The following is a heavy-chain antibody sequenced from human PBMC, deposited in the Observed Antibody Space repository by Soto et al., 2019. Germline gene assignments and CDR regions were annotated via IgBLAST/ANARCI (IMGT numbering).Heavy chain of an antibody. D-gene: IGHD3-10*01. Sequence: GGRWISKDQGKGLEWVAVIWYDGSNKYHADSVKGRFTISRDNSKNTLYLQMNSLRAEDTAVYYCARDDYGSGTDECFDYSGQGTLVTVSS. CDR1: G. CDR3: ARDDYGSGTDECFDY. CDR2: IWYDGSNK. J-gene: IGHJ4*02. V-gene: IGHV3-33*01.